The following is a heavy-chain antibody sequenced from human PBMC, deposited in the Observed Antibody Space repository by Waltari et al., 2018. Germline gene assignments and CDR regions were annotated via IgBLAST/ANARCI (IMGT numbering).Heavy chain of an antibody. Sequence: EVQLVESGGGLVQPGGSLRLSCAASGFTFSSYAMSWVRQAPGRGLEWVSAISGSGGSSAGADSEKSRLTICRDNSKNTLFLQMNSLRAEDTAVYYCAKGGGVDDYYIVTGLDYWGQGTLVTVSS. CDR2: ISGSGGSS. J-gene: IGHJ4*02. CDR1: GFTFSSYA. V-gene: IGHV3-23*04. D-gene: IGHD3-9*01. CDR3: AKGGGVDDYYIVTGLDY.